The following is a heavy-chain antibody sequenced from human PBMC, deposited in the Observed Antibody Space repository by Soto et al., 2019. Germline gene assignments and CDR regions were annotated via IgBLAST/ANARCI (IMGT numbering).Heavy chain of an antibody. CDR1: GFTLINAW. Sequence: GGSLRLSRAASGFTLINAWMSWVRQAPGKGLEWVGRIKSKTDGGTTDYAAPVKGRFTISRDDSKNTLHLQINSLKTDDTALYYCTTEPHRPRVDSWGQGTLVT. CDR2: IKSKTDGGTT. V-gene: IGHV3-15*01. CDR3: TTEPHRPRVDS. J-gene: IGHJ4*02.